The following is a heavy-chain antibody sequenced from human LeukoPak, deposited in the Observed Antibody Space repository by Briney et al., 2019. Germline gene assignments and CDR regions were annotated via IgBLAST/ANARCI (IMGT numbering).Heavy chain of an antibody. CDR2: IKQDGSEK. D-gene: IGHD3-10*01. CDR1: GFSFSSYW. V-gene: IGHV3-7*01. J-gene: IGHJ3*01. CDR3: AREDYYGSGNYVAWGGAFDV. Sequence: PGGSLRLSCEASGFSFSSYWMTWVRQAAGKGLEWVANIKQDGSEKYYVDSVKGRFSISRDNAKISVYLQMNSLRAEDTAVYYCAREDYYGSGNYVAWGGAFDVWGQGTTVTVSS.